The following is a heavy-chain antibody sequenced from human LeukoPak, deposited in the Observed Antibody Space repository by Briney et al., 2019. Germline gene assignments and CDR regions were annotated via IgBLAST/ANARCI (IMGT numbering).Heavy chain of an antibody. CDR1: DGSISSYY. Sequence: SETLSLTCTVSDGSISSYYWSWIRQPPGKGLEWIGHIYYSGSANYNPSLKGRVTISVDTSKNQFSLKLSSVTAADTAVYYCAIYASSWQYFDYWGQGTLVTVSS. J-gene: IGHJ4*02. D-gene: IGHD6-13*01. V-gene: IGHV4-59*01. CDR3: AIYASSWQYFDY. CDR2: IYYSGSA.